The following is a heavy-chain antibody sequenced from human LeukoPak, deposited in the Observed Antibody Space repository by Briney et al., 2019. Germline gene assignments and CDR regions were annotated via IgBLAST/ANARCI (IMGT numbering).Heavy chain of an antibody. Sequence: GGSLRLSCAASGCTFSNYYMSWVRQPPGKGLEWVANIKQDGSAKYYVDSVKGRFTISRDNAKNSLYLQMNSLTAEDTAVYYCARDLIGKKGFDYWGQGTLVTVSS. CDR2: IKQDGSAK. CDR1: GCTFSNYY. V-gene: IGHV3-7*01. CDR3: ARDLIGKKGFDY. D-gene: IGHD2-8*01. J-gene: IGHJ4*02.